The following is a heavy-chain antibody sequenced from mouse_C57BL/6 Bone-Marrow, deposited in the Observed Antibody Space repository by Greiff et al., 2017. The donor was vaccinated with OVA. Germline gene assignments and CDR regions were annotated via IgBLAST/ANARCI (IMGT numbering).Heavy chain of an antibody. V-gene: IGHV10-1*01. J-gene: IGHJ1*03. CDR1: GFSFNTYA. CDR3: VRHGLGPHWYFDV. CDR2: IRSKSNNYAT. D-gene: IGHD4-1*01. Sequence: DVKLVESGGGLVQPKGSLKLSCAASGFSFNTYAMNWVRQAPGKGLEWVARIRSKSNNYATYYADSVKDRFTISRDDSESMLYLQMNNLKTEDTAMYYCVRHGLGPHWYFDVWGTGTTVTVSS.